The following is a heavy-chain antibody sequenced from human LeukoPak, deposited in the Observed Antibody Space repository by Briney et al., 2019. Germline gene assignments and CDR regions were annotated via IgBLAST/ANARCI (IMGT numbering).Heavy chain of an antibody. D-gene: IGHD3-10*01. V-gene: IGHV4-38-2*02. Sequence: SETLSLTCTVSGYSISSSSYWGWIRQPPGKGLEWIGAIYHSGSSYYNPSLKSRITISVDTSKNQFSLKLNSMTAADTAVYYCARVPGARFDPWGQGTLVTVSS. J-gene: IGHJ5*02. CDR3: ARVPGARFDP. CDR2: IYHSGSS. CDR1: GYSISSSSY.